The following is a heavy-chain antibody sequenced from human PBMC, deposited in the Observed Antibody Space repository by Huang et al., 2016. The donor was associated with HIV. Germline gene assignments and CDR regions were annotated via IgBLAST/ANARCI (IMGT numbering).Heavy chain of an antibody. V-gene: IGHV1-18*01. D-gene: IGHD3-22*01. CDR2: LRGSSGDT. J-gene: IGHJ3*02. CDR3: ARDREYHRIGYYRQRRGIDI. Sequence: QIQLMQSGPELKQPGASVKVSCKASGSTFTSYGITWVRQAPGQGPEWMGWLRGSSGDTAYAPKFQGKITLNTDTPTNIAKMGLRSLRSDETAKYYCARDREYHRIGYYRQRRGIDIWGQGTMVIVSS. CDR1: GSTFTSYG.